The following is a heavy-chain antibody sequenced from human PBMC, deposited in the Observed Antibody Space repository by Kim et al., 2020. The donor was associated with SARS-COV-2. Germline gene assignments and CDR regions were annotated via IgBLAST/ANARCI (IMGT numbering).Heavy chain of an antibody. V-gene: IGHV1-18*01. CDR3: ARDGPMVRGADAFDI. D-gene: IGHD3-10*01. Sequence: QKLQGRVTMTTDTSTSTAYMELRSLRSDDTAVYYCARDGPMVRGADAFDIWGQGTMVTVSS. J-gene: IGHJ3*02.